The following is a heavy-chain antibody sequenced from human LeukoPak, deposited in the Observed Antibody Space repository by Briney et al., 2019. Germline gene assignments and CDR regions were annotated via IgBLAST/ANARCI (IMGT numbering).Heavy chain of an antibody. CDR1: GGSISSYY. Sequence: SSETLSLTCTVSGGSISSYYWSWIRQPPGKGLEWIGYIYYSGSTNYNPSLKSRVTISVDTSKNQFSLKLSSVTAADTAVYYCARSGGYSYGYGNWFDPWGQGTLVTVSS. CDR2: IYYSGST. V-gene: IGHV4-59*01. J-gene: IGHJ5*02. CDR3: ARSGGYSYGYGNWFDP. D-gene: IGHD5-18*01.